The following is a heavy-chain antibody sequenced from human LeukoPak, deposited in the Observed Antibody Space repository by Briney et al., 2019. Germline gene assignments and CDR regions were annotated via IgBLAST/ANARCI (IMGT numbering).Heavy chain of an antibody. CDR3: AKDRVTAAGYYFDY. V-gene: IGHV3-30*02. D-gene: IGHD6-13*01. Sequence: GGSLRLSCAASGFTFSNYGMHWVRQAPGKGLEWLAVVWYDDAVKNYADSVKGRFTISRDNSKNTLYLQMNSLRAEDTAVYYCAKDRVTAAGYYFDYWGQGTLVTVSS. J-gene: IGHJ4*02. CDR1: GFTFSNYG. CDR2: VWYDDAVK.